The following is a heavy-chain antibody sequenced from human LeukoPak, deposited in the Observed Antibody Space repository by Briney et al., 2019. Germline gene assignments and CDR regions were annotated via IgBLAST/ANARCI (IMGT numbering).Heavy chain of an antibody. CDR2: ISSTSTNI. CDR3: AITYCGGDCYVDY. CDR1: GFTFSSYS. V-gene: IGHV3-48*04. J-gene: IGHJ4*02. Sequence: GGSLRLSCAASGFTFSSYSMNWVRQAPGKGLEWVSYISSTSTNIYYADSVKGRFTISRDNAKNSLYLQMNSLRAEDTAVYYCAITYCGGDCYVDYWGQGTLVTVCS. D-gene: IGHD2-21*02.